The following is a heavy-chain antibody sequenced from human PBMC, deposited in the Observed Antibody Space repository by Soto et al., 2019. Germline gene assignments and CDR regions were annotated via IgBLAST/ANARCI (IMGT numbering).Heavy chain of an antibody. CDR1: GFTFSGSA. V-gene: IGHV3-73*01. D-gene: IGHD2-15*01. CDR2: IRSKANSYAT. CDR3: TRHLGYCSGGSCYGMDV. J-gene: IGHJ6*02. Sequence: GGSLRLSCAASGFTFSGSAMHWVRQASGKGLEWVGRIRSKANSYATAYAASVKGRFTISRDDSKNTAYLQMNSLKTEDTAVYYCTRHLGYCSGGSCYGMDVWGQGATVTVSS.